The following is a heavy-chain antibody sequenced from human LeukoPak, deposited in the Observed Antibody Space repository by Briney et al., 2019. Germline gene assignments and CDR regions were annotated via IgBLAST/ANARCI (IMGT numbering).Heavy chain of an antibody. D-gene: IGHD3-10*01. CDR2: IYYSGST. V-gene: IGHV4-59*08. CDR1: GGSISSYY. CDR3: ARQGVGGSGSYLYFDY. Sequence: PWETLSLTCIVSGGSISSYYWSWIRQPPGKGLEWVGYIYYSGSTNYNPSLKSRVTISVDTSKNPFSLKLSSVTAADTAVYYCARQGVGGSGSYLYFDYWGQGTLVTVSS. J-gene: IGHJ4*02.